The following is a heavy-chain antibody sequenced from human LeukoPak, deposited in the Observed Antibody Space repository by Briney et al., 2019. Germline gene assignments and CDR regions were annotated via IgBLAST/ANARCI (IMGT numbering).Heavy chain of an antibody. CDR1: GGSISSYY. CDR3: ARGLGVEMATINDDAFDI. D-gene: IGHD5-24*01. Sequence: TSETQSLTCTVSGGSISSYYWSWSRQPPGKGLEWIGYIYYSGSTNYNPSLKSRVTISVDTSKNQFSLKLSSVTAADTAVYYCARGLGVEMATINDDAFDIWGQGTMVTVSS. J-gene: IGHJ3*02. V-gene: IGHV4-59*01. CDR2: IYYSGST.